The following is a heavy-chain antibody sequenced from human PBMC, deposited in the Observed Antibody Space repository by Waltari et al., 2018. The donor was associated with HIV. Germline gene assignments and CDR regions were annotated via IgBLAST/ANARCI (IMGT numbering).Heavy chain of an antibody. CDR2: VDPEDGET. Sequence: QVQLVQSGAEVKKPGASVKVSCKVSGYTLTELSMHWVRQSPGKGVEWKGGVDPEDGETIYAQKLQGRVTMTEDTSTDTAYMELSSLRSEDTAVYYCATDPMPDSSGYCSYWGQGTLVTVSS. J-gene: IGHJ4*02. CDR1: GYTLTELS. V-gene: IGHV1-24*01. CDR3: ATDPMPDSSGYCSY. D-gene: IGHD3-22*01.